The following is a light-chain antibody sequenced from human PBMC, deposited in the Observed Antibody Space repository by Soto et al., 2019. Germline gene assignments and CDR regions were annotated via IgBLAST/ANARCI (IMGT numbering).Light chain of an antibody. CDR1: SSDVGGYNY. J-gene: IGLJ1*01. CDR3: SSYTSSSTRV. CDR2: DVS. V-gene: IGLV2-14*01. Sequence: SVLTQPASVSWSPGQSITISCTGTSSDVGGYNYVSWYQQHPGKAPKLMIYDVSNRPSGVSNRFSGSKSGNTASLTISGLQAEDEADYYCSSYTSSSTRVFGTGTKVTVL.